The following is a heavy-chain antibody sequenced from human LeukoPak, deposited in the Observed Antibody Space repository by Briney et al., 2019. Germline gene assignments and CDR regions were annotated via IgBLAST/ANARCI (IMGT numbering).Heavy chain of an antibody. CDR3: ARRSGELRYYYYYYYMDV. Sequence: SGTLSLTCAVYGGSFSGYYWSWIRQPPGKGLEWIGEINHSGSTNYNPSLKSRVTISVDTPKNQFSLKLSSVTAADTAVYYCARRSGELRYYYYYYYMDVWGKGTTVTVSS. V-gene: IGHV4-34*01. CDR1: GGSFSGYY. D-gene: IGHD1-26*01. CDR2: INHSGST. J-gene: IGHJ6*03.